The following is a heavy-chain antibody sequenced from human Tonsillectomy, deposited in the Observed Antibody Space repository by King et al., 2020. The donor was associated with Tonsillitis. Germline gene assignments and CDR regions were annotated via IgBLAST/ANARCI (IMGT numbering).Heavy chain of an antibody. V-gene: IGHV3-30*18. Sequence: VQLVESGGGVVQPGRSLRLSCAASGFTFSSYGMHWVRQAPGKGLEWVAVISYDGSNKYYADSVKGRFTISRDNSKNTLYLQMNSLRAEDTAVYYCANEDTEPNVRSDYWGQGTLVTVSS. CDR2: ISYDGSNK. CDR1: GFTFSSYG. J-gene: IGHJ4*02. D-gene: IGHD5-18*01. CDR3: ANEDTEPNVRSDY.